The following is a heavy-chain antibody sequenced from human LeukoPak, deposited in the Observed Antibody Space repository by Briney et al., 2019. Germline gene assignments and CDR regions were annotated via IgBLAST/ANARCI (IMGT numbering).Heavy chain of an antibody. V-gene: IGHV3-23*01. CDR2: NISTGGST. CDR3: AKGYSSGWRTYFDY. Sequence: GGSLRLSCAASGFTFSSCAMSWVRQAPGKGLEWVSGNISTGGSTYYADSVKGRFTISRDNSKSTLSLQMDSLRAEDTAVYYCAKGYSSGWRTYFDYWGQGTLVTVSS. D-gene: IGHD6-19*01. CDR1: GFTFSSCA. J-gene: IGHJ4*02.